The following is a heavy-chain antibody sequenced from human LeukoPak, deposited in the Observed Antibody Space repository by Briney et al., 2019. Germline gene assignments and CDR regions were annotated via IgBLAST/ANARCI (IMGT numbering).Heavy chain of an antibody. D-gene: IGHD2-2*01. V-gene: IGHV3-30*03. CDR3: ARDQSVVAWRDQLLSYYYYMDV. Sequence: GRSLRLSCAASGFTFRSCGMHWVRKAPGKGLEWVAVISYDVKRQYYADSVKGRFTISRDNSKNTMYQQMNSLRAEDTAVYYCARDQSVVAWRDQLLSYYYYMDVWGKGTTVTVSS. J-gene: IGHJ6*03. CDR2: ISYDVKRQ. CDR1: GFTFRSCG.